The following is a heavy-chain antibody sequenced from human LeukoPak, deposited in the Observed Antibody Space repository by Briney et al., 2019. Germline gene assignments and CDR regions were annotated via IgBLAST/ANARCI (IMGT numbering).Heavy chain of an antibody. J-gene: IGHJ3*02. D-gene: IGHD1-7*01. CDR1: GFTFSNYG. CDR3: AKHDGNYRAFDI. V-gene: IGHV3-23*01. CDR2: ITSGGST. Sequence: PGGSLRLSCAASGFTFSNYGMSCVRQAPGKGLEWVSAITSGGSTSYADSVKGRFTISRDNSKSTLYLQMNSLRAEDTAVYYCAKHDGNYRAFDIWGQGTMVTVPS.